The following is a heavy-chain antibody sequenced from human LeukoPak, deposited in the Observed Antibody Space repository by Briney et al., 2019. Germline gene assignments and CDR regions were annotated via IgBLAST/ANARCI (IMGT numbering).Heavy chain of an antibody. CDR1: GFTFSSYS. D-gene: IGHD3-10*01. V-gene: IGHV3-48*04. CDR3: ARDLARFGELFNAFDI. J-gene: IGHJ3*02. Sequence: GGSLRLSCAASGFTFSSYSMNWVRQAPGKGLEWVSYISSSGSTIYYADSVKGRFTISRDNAKNSLYLQMNSLRAEDTAVYYCARDLARFGELFNAFDIWGQGTMVTVSS. CDR2: ISSSGSTI.